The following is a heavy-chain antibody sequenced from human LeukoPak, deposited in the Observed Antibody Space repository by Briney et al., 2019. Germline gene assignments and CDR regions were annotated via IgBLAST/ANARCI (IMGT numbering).Heavy chain of an antibody. Sequence: GASVKVSCKASGYTFTGYYMHWVRQAPGQGLEWMGWINPNSGGTNYAQKFQGRVTMTRDTSTSTAYIELRSLRSDDTAVYYCARGSGYYGSGSYYNLDYWGQGTLVTVSS. CDR1: GYTFTGYY. CDR2: INPNSGGT. D-gene: IGHD3-10*01. J-gene: IGHJ4*02. V-gene: IGHV1-2*02. CDR3: ARGSGYYGSGSYYNLDY.